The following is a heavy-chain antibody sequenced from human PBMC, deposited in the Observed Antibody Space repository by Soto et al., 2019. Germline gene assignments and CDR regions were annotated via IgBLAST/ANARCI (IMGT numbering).Heavy chain of an antibody. CDR3: VRDPGRYYYYYYGMDV. V-gene: IGHV4-4*02. CDR1: GDSMSSFTY. CDR2: IYQSGST. Sequence: SLTCTVSGDSMSSFTYWTWVRQPPGKGLEWIGEIYQSGSTNYNPSLKSRVTISADKSNNPFSLRLSSVTAAHTAVYYCVRDPGRYYYYYYGMDVWGQGTTIVFSS. D-gene: IGHD3-10*01. J-gene: IGHJ6*02.